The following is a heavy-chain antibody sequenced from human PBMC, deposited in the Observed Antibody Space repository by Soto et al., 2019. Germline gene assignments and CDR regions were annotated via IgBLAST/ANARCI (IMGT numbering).Heavy chain of an antibody. Sequence: QVQLVQSGAEVKKPWSSVKVSCKASGDTFSSYVIIWVRQAPGQGPEWMEVIIPMYGTVNYVQKFQDRVTIIADTSTSTAYMELSSLRSEDTAVYYCARDLGGCSGGSCRYNWFDPWGQGTLVTVSS. V-gene: IGHV1-69*06. CDR3: ARDLGGCSGGSCRYNWFDP. J-gene: IGHJ5*02. CDR1: GDTFSSYV. CDR2: IIPMYGTV. D-gene: IGHD2-15*01.